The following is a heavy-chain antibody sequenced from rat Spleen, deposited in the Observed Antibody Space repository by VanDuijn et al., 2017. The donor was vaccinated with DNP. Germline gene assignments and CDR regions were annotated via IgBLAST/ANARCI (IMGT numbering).Heavy chain of an antibody. CDR3: ARNFRDGYGYTY. CDR2: ISYDGRDT. Sequence: EVQLVESGGGLIQPGRSLKLSCTASGFTFSDYYMAWVRQAPKKGLEWVATISYDGRDTYYPDSVKGRFTISRDNAKSTLYLQMDSLRSEDTASYYCARNFRDGYGYTYWGQGVMVTVSS. D-gene: IGHD1-4*01. CDR1: GFTFSDYY. V-gene: IGHV5-7*01. J-gene: IGHJ2*01.